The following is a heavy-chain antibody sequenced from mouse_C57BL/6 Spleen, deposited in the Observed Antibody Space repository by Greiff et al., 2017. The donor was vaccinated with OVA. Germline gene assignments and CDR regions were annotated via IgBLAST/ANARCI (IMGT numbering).Heavy chain of an antibody. V-gene: IGHV1-64*01. CDR1: GYTFNSYW. D-gene: IGHD2-2*01. CDR3: ARAYGYDRYFDY. J-gene: IGHJ2*01. Sequence: QVQLKQPGAELVKPGASVKLSCKASGYTFNSYWMHWVKQRPGQGLEWIGMIHPNSGSTNYNEKFKSKATLTVDKSSSTAYMQLSSLTSEDSAVYYCARAYGYDRYFDYWGQGTTLTVSS. CDR2: IHPNSGST.